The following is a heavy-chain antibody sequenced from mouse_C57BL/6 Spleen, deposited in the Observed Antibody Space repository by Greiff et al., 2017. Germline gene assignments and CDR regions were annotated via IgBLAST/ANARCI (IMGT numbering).Heavy chain of an antibody. Sequence: VQLQQPGAELVMPGASVKLSCKASGYTFTSYWMHWVKQRPGQGLEWIGEIDPSDSYTNYNQKFKGKSTLTVDKSSSTAYMQLSSLTSEDSAVYYCASPRGGSFAYWGQGTLVTVSA. V-gene: IGHV1-69*01. CDR2: IDPSDSYT. CDR3: ASPRGGSFAY. D-gene: IGHD1-1*02. J-gene: IGHJ3*01. CDR1: GYTFTSYW.